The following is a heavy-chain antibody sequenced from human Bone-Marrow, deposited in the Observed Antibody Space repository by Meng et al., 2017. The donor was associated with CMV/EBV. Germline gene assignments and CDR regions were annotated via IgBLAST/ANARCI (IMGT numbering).Heavy chain of an antibody. CDR1: GGSLSDHY. Sequence: SETLSLTCDVHGGSLSDHYWNWIRQSPGKGLEWIGEINHSGSTNYNPSLKSRVTISVDTSKNQFSLKLSSVTAADTAVYYCARDRDYDFWSGYYFWGQGTLVTVSS. J-gene: IGHJ4*02. CDR2: INHSGST. V-gene: IGHV4-34*01. D-gene: IGHD3-3*01. CDR3: ARDRDYDFWSGYYF.